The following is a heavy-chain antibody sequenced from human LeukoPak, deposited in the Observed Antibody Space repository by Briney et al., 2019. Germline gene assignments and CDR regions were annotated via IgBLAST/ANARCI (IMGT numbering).Heavy chain of an antibody. CDR3: AGWAPDGYNFFWFDP. J-gene: IGHJ5*02. CDR2: IIPIFGTA. Sequence: GASVKVSCKASGYTFSSYGISWVRQAPGQGLEWMGGIIPIFGTANYAQKFQGRVTITADKSTSTAYMELSSLRSEDTAVYYCAGWAPDGYNFFWFDPWGQGTLVTVSS. V-gene: IGHV1-69*06. CDR1: GYTFSSYG. D-gene: IGHD5-24*01.